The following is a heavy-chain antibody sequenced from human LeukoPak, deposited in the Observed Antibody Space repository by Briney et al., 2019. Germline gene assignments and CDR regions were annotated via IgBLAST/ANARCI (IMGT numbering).Heavy chain of an antibody. Sequence: ASVKVSCKPSGYTFTGYYIHWMRQAPGQGLEWMGWINPNSGGTKYAQQFQDRVILTRDTSISTAYMELTRLTSDDTAIYYCAKDRYEGFQYSWDLDCWGQGTLVTVSS. CDR1: GYTFTGYY. V-gene: IGHV1-2*02. J-gene: IGHJ4*02. CDR2: INPNSGGT. D-gene: IGHD1-1*01. CDR3: AKDRYEGFQYSWDLDC.